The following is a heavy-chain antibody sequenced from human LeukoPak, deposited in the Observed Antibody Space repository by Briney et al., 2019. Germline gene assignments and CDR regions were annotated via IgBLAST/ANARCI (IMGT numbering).Heavy chain of an antibody. Sequence: PGGSLRLSCAASGFTFSNYAMSWVRQAPEKGLEWVSAITGSGGSTYYADSVKGRFTISRDNSKNTLYLQMNSLRAEDTAVYYCAKDQAGYYYESFDYWGQGTLVTVSS. J-gene: IGHJ4*02. CDR1: GFTFSNYA. V-gene: IGHV3-23*01. D-gene: IGHD3-22*01. CDR3: AKDQAGYYYESFDY. CDR2: ITGSGGST.